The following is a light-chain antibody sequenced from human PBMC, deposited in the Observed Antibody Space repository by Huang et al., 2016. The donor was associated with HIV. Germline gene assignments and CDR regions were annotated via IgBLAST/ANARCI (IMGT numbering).Light chain of an antibody. CDR2: WAS. V-gene: IGKV4-1*01. Sequence: DIVMTQSPDSLAVSLGEVATLTCRSSQSVLSSATNKNYLAWFQQKSGQSPKLLMFWASTREAGVPDRFSASGSGTHFTLTINNVKTEDVAIYYCQQYYTSPQTFGPGTRVEI. J-gene: IGKJ1*01. CDR3: QQYYTSPQT. CDR1: QSVLSSATNKNY.